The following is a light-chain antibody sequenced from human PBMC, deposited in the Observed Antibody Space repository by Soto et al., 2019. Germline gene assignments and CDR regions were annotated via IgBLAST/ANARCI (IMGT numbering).Light chain of an antibody. Sequence: ESVLTQSPGTLSLSPGERATLSCRASQSLSSSYLAWYQQKPGQAPRLLIYGASTRATGIPDRFSGGGSGADFTLTISRLEPEDFAVYYCQQYGSSPRTFGQGTKVDIK. V-gene: IGKV3-20*01. CDR3: QQYGSSPRT. CDR1: QSLSSSY. J-gene: IGKJ1*01. CDR2: GAS.